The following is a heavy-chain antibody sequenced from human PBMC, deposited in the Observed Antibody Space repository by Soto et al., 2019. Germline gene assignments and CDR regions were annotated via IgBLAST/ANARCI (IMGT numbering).Heavy chain of an antibody. CDR1: GFTFSSYA. Sequence: QVQLVESGGGVAQPGRSLRLSCAASGFTFSSYAMHWVRQAPGKGLEWVAVISYDGSNKYYADSGKGRFTISRDNSKNTLYLQMNSLRAEDTAVYYFARDIVATTRGGYYYYGMDVWGQGTTVTVSS. J-gene: IGHJ6*02. CDR3: ARDIVATTRGGYYYYGMDV. V-gene: IGHV3-30-3*01. D-gene: IGHD5-12*01. CDR2: ISYDGSNK.